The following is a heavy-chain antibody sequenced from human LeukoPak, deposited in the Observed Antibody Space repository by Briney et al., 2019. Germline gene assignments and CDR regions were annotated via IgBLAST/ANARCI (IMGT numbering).Heavy chain of an antibody. J-gene: IGHJ4*02. D-gene: IGHD1-26*01. CDR3: ARPRGSGSYLAFDY. Sequence: SVKVSCKASGGTFSSYAISWVRQAPGQGLEWMGGIIPIFGTANYAQKFQGRVTITADESTSTAYMELSSLRSEDTAVYYCARPRGSGSYLAFDYWGQGTLVTVSS. CDR2: IIPIFGTA. CDR1: GGTFSSYA. V-gene: IGHV1-69*13.